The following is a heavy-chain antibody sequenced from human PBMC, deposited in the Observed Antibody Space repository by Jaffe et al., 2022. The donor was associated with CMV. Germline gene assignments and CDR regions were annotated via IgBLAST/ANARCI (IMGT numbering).Heavy chain of an antibody. Sequence: QVQLQQWGAGLLKPSETLSLTCAVYGGSFSGYYWSWIRQPPGKGLEWIGEINHSGSTNYNPSLKSRVTISVDTSKNQFSLKLSSVTAADTAVYYCARGVPPYGSGSYVDYWGQGTLVTVSS. CDR3: ARGVPPYGSGSYVDY. CDR1: GGSFSGYY. J-gene: IGHJ4*02. D-gene: IGHD3-10*01. V-gene: IGHV4-34*01. CDR2: INHSGST.